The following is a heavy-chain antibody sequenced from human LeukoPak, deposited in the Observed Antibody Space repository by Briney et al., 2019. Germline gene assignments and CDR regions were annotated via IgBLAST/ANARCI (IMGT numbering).Heavy chain of an antibody. J-gene: IGHJ4*02. CDR2: IYSGGST. CDR3: ASGIAAAGPFDY. CDR1: GFTVSSNY. V-gene: IGHV3-53*05. Sequence: GGSLRLSCAASGFTVSSNYMSWVRQAPGKGLEWVSVIYSGGSTYYADSVKGRVTISRDNSKNTLYLQMGSLRAEDMAVYYCASGIAAAGPFDYWGQGTLVTVSS. D-gene: IGHD6-13*01.